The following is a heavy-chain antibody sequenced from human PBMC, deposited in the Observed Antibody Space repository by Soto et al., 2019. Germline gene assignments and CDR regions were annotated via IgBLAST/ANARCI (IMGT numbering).Heavy chain of an antibody. V-gene: IGHV3-21*01. Sequence: GGSLRLSCAASGFTFSTYTMNWVRQAPGKGLERVSSISSSSSYIYYANSVKGRFTISRDNAKNSLYLQVNSLRAEDTAVYYCARDINSGYDSQYFDYWGQGTLVTVSS. CDR1: GFTFSTYT. D-gene: IGHD5-12*01. CDR3: ARDINSGYDSQYFDY. J-gene: IGHJ4*02. CDR2: ISSSSSYI.